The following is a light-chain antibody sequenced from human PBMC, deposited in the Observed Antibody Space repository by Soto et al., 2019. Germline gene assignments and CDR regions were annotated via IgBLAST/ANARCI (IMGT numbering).Light chain of an antibody. J-gene: IGKJ1*01. CDR1: QSISNH. Sequence: DIQMTQSPSSLSASVADRVIITCRASQSISNHLNWYQQKPGKAPKXLIFAASSLQSGVPSRFSGSRSGPDCTLTISSLQPEDVATYYCQQSYSSPPTLGQGTKVDIK. CDR3: QQSYSSPPT. CDR2: AAS. V-gene: IGKV1-39*01.